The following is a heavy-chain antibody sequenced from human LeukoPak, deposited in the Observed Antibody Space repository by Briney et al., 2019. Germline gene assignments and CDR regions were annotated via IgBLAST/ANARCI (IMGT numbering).Heavy chain of an antibody. Sequence: GGSLRLSCAASGFTFSSYAMSWVRQAPGKGLEWVSAISGSGGSTYYADSVKGRFTISRDNSKNTLYLQMNSLRAEDTAVYYCAKERTVTTSGIFYPEYYFDYWGQGTLVTVSS. CDR2: ISGSGGST. D-gene: IGHD4-17*01. V-gene: IGHV3-23*01. J-gene: IGHJ4*02. CDR3: AKERTVTTSGIFYPEYYFDY. CDR1: GFTFSSYA.